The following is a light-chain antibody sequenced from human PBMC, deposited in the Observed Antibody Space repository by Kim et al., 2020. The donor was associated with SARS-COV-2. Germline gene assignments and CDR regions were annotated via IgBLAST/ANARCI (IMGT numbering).Light chain of an antibody. V-gene: IGKV4-1*01. J-gene: IGKJ1*01. CDR1: QSIFYSSDNNNY. CDR3: QQYYRTPQT. CDR2: WAS. Sequence: DIVMTQSPNSLAVSLGERATINCKSSQSIFYSSDNNNYLAWYQHKPGQPPKLLIYWASVREFGVPDRFRGSGSGTDFTLTISSLQAEDVATYYCQQYYRTPQTFGRGTKVDIK.